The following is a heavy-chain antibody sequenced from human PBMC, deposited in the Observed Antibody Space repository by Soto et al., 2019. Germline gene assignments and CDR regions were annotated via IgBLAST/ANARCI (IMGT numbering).Heavy chain of an antibody. J-gene: IGHJ4*02. V-gene: IGHV4-4*02. CDR3: ARDFVDIVARYFDY. CDR1: GGSISSSNW. CDR2: IYHSGST. Sequence: ASETLSLTCAVSGGSISSSNWWSWVRQPPGKGLEWIGEIYHSGSTNYNPSLKSRVTISVDKSKNQFSLKLSSVTAADTAVYYCARDFVDIVARYFDYWGQGTLVTVSS. D-gene: IGHD5-12*01.